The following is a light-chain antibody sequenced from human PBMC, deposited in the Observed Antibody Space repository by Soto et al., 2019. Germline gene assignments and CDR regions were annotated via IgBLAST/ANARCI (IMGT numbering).Light chain of an antibody. V-gene: IGLV2-14*01. J-gene: IGLJ2*01. CDR3: SSYTSTRKGVL. Sequence: QSVLTQPASVSASPGQSITISCTGTISDVGGYDFVSWYQQHPGNAPKLMIYDVSNRPSGVSNRFSGSKSGNTASLTISGLQAEDEADYYCSSYTSTRKGVLFGGGTKLTVL. CDR2: DVS. CDR1: ISDVGGYDF.